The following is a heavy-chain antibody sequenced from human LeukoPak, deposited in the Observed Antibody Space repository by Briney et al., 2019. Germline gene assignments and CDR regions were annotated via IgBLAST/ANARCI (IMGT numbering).Heavy chain of an antibody. CDR3: AGHHPRNTVDF. Sequence: SETLSLTCTVSGGSISSYYWSWIRQHPGRGLEWIAYISDIGSINYNPSLKSRVTISLDTSKNQFSLKLSSVTAADTAVYYCAGHHPRNTVDFWGQGTLVTVSS. CDR2: ISDIGSI. D-gene: IGHD2/OR15-2a*01. V-gene: IGHV4-59*08. J-gene: IGHJ4*02. CDR1: GGSISSYY.